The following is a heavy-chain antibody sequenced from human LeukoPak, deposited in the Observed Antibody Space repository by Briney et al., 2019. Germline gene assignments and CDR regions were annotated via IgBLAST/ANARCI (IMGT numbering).Heavy chain of an antibody. CDR2: IYYSGTT. CDR3: ASGTALLSDY. V-gene: IGHV4-39*01. J-gene: IGHJ4*02. Sequence: PSETLSLTCTVSGGSISSTIYYWGWIRQPPGKGLEWIGSIYYSGTTYYNPSLKSRVIISVDTSKNQFSLKLSSVTAADTAVYYCASGTALLSDYWGQGTLVTVSS. CDR1: GGSISSTIYY. D-gene: IGHD3-10*01.